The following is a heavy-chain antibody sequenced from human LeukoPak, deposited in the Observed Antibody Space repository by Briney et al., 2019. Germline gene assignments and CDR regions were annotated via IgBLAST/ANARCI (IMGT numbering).Heavy chain of an antibody. CDR2: INHSGST. J-gene: IGHJ5*02. CDR1: GGSFSGYY. V-gene: IGHV4-34*01. D-gene: IGHD2-2*01. CDR3: ARGLRGFVVVPAAMRFDP. Sequence: SETLSLTCAVYGGSFSGYYWSWIRQPPGKGLEWIGEINHSGSTNYNPSLKSRVTISVDTSKNQFSLKLSSVTAADTAVYYCARGLRGFVVVPAAMRFDPWGQGTLVTVSS.